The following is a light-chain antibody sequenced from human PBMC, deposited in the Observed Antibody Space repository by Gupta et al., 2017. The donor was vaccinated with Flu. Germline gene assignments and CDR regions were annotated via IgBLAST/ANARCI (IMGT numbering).Light chain of an antibody. CDR2: KAS. Sequence: DIQMTKSPSTLSASVGDRVTITCRASQSISSWLAWYQQKPGKAPKILIQKASNLESGVPSRFTGSGSWTEFTLTISILQPDDFAAYYCQQYSTSPLTFGGGTKVEIE. CDR1: QSISSW. CDR3: QQYSTSPLT. V-gene: IGKV1-5*03. J-gene: IGKJ4*01.